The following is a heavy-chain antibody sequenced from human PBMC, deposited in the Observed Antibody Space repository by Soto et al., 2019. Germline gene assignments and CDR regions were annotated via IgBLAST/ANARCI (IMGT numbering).Heavy chain of an antibody. CDR2: INPVFRTS. J-gene: IGHJ4*02. D-gene: IGHD6-19*01. V-gene: IGHV1-69*01. CDR3: ARDPAGYNSGWPGRSCDS. CDR1: GGTFSNYA. Sequence: QVQLVQSGAEVKKPGSSVKISCKDSGGTFSNYAISWVRQAPGQGLEWMGGINPVFRTSNYAQKFKGRLMIIAAESTSAAYRELSSLRAEATAVYYFARDPAGYNSGWPGRSCDSWVQGTMVT.